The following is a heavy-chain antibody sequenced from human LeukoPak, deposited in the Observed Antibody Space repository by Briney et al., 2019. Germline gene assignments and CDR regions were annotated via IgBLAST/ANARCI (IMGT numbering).Heavy chain of an antibody. V-gene: IGHV3-48*01. Sequence: GGSLRLFCAASGFTFSSYSMNWVRQAPGKGLEWVSYISSSSSTIYYADSVKGRFTISRDNAKNSLYLQMNSLRAEDTAVYYCARGLPGHTSALGYWGQGTLVTVSS. D-gene: IGHD6-25*01. CDR3: ARGLPGHTSALGY. CDR2: ISSSSSTI. J-gene: IGHJ4*02. CDR1: GFTFSSYS.